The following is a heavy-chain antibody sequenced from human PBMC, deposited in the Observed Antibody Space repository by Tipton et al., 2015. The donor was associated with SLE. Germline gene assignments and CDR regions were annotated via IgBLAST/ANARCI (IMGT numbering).Heavy chain of an antibody. J-gene: IGHJ4*02. CDR2: MSPKSGNT. D-gene: IGHD3-10*01. V-gene: IGHV1-8*01. CDR3: ARDLGFGEY. Sequence: QSGAEVKKPGASVKVSCKASGYTFNSYGINWVRQAPGQGLEWMGWMSPKSGNTGYAQKFQGRVTMTRNTSISTAYMELTSLRSDDTAIYYCARDLGFGEYWGQGTLVTVSS. CDR1: GYTFNSYG.